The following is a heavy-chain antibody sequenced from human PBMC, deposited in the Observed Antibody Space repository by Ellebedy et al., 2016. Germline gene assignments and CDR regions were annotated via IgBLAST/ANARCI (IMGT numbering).Heavy chain of an antibody. J-gene: IGHJ2*01. CDR2: ISYDGSNK. CDR1: GFTFSSYG. CDR3: ARGADSSSWYTTYWYFDL. V-gene: IGHV3-30*03. Sequence: GGSLRLSCAASGFTFSSYGMHWVRQAPGKGLEWVAVISYDGSNKYYADSVKGRFTISRDNSKNTLYLQMNSLRAEDTAVYYCARGADSSSWYTTYWYFDLWGRGTLVTVSS. D-gene: IGHD6-13*01.